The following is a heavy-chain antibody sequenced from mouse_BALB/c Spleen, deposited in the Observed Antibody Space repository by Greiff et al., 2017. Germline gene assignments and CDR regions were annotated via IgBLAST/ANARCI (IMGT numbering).Heavy chain of an antibody. CDR2: ISSGSSTI. V-gene: IGHV5-17*02. J-gene: IGHJ2*01. Sequence: DVHLVESGGGLVQPGGSRKLSCAASGFTFSSFGMHWVRQAPEKGLEWVAYISSGSSTIYYADTVKGRFTISRDNPKNTLFLQMTSLRSEDTAMYYCARGDYRYDEGFDYWGQGTTLTVSS. D-gene: IGHD2-14*01. CDR1: GFTFSSFG. CDR3: ARGDYRYDEGFDY.